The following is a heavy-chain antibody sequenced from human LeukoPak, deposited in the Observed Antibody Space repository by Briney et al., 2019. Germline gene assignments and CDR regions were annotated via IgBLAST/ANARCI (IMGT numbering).Heavy chain of an antibody. CDR3: ASSLGEDYYDILTGPTPGTSAFDI. V-gene: IGHV3-23*01. D-gene: IGHD3-9*01. CDR1: GFSFTSYA. Sequence: PGGSLRLSCAASGFSFTSYAMNWVRQAPGKGLEWVSAISGSGRSTYSADSVRGRFTTSRDNAKNSLYLQMNSLRAEDTAVYYCASSLGEDYYDILTGPTPGTSAFDIWGQGTMVTVSS. J-gene: IGHJ3*02. CDR2: ISGSGRST.